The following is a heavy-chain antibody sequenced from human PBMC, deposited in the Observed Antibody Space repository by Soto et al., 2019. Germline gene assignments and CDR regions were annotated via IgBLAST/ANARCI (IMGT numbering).Heavy chain of an antibody. V-gene: IGHV4-59*01. CDR2: IYYSGST. Sequence: SETLSLTCTVSGGSISSYYWSWIRQPPGKGLEWIGYIYYSGSTNYNPSLKSRITISVDTSKNQFSLKLSSVTAADTAVYYCARTSVVRGVTGGYYFDYWGQGTLVTVSS. D-gene: IGHD3-10*01. J-gene: IGHJ4*02. CDR1: GGSISSYY. CDR3: ARTSVVRGVTGGYYFDY.